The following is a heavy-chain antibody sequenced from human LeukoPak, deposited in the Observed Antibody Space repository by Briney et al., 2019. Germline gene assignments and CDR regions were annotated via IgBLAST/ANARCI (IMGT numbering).Heavy chain of an antibody. D-gene: IGHD3-22*01. J-gene: IGHJ4*02. CDR1: GITLSNYG. CDR3: AKRGVVIRVILVGFHKEAYYFDS. CDR2: ISDSGGRT. V-gene: IGHV3-23*01. Sequence: GGSLRLSCAASGITLSNYGMTWVRQAPGKGLEWVAGISDSGGRTNYADSVKGRFTISRDNPKNTLYLQMNSLRAEDTAVYFCAKRGVVIRVILVGFHKEAYYFDSWGQGVLVTVSS.